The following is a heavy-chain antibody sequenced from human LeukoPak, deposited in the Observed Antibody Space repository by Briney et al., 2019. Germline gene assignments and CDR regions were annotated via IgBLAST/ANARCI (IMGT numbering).Heavy chain of an antibody. CDR1: GFTFSSYA. CDR2: ISGSGGST. V-gene: IGHV3-23*01. Sequence: PGGSLRLSCAASGFTFSSYAMSWVRQAPGKGLEWVSAISGSGGSTYYADSVKGRFTISRDNSKNTLYLQMNSLRAEDTAVYYCATIKSDQWLYDYWGQGTLVTVSS. D-gene: IGHD6-19*01. J-gene: IGHJ4*02. CDR3: ATIKSDQWLYDY.